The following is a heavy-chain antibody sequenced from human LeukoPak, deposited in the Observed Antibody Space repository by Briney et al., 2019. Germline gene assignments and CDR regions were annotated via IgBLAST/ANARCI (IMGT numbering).Heavy chain of an antibody. Sequence: SETLSLTCTVSGGSISSGGYYWSWIRQPPGKGLEWIGYIYHSGSTYYNPSLKSRVTISVDRSKNQFSLKLNSVTAADTAVYYCARVKKGAFDIWGQGTMVTVSS. CDR1: GGSISSGGYY. V-gene: IGHV4-30-2*01. J-gene: IGHJ3*02. CDR2: IYHSGST. CDR3: ARVKKGAFDI.